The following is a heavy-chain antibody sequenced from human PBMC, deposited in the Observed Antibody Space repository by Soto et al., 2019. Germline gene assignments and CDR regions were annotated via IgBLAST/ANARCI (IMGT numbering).Heavy chain of an antibody. Sequence: PGGSLRLSCAASGFTFSSYSMNWVRQAPGKGLEWVSYISSSSSTIYYADSVKGRFTISRDNAKNPLYLQMNSLRAEDTAVYYCAREPRIVVVPAARDRNWFDPWGQGT. CDR1: GFTFSSYS. V-gene: IGHV3-48*01. D-gene: IGHD2-2*01. CDR3: AREPRIVVVPAARDRNWFDP. J-gene: IGHJ5*02. CDR2: ISSSSSTI.